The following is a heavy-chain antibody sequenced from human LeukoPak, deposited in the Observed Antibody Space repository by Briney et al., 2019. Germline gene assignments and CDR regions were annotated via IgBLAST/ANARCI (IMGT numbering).Heavy chain of an antibody. CDR1: GFTFDDYA. Sequence: GGSLRLSCAASGFTFDDYAMPWVRQAPGKGLEWVSGISWNSGSIGYADSVKGRFTISGDNAKNSLYLQMNSLRAEDTALYYCAKGYCSSTSCQLNDYWGQGTLVTVSS. D-gene: IGHD2-2*01. J-gene: IGHJ4*02. CDR3: AKGYCSSTSCQLNDY. V-gene: IGHV3-9*01. CDR2: ISWNSGSI.